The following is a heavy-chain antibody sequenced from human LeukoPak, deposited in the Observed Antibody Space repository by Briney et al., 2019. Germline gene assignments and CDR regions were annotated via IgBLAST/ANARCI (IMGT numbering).Heavy chain of an antibody. V-gene: IGHV3-30-3*01. D-gene: IGHD3-16*01. CDR1: GFTFSSYA. J-gene: IGHJ6*02. CDR2: ISYDGSNK. CDR3: ARVTIPWAYYYYYGMDV. Sequence: GGSLRLSCAASGFTFSSYAMHWVRQAPGKGLEGVAVISYDGSNKYYADSVKGRFTISRDNSKNTLYLQMNSLRAEDTAVYCCARVTIPWAYYYYYGMDVWGQGTTVTVSS.